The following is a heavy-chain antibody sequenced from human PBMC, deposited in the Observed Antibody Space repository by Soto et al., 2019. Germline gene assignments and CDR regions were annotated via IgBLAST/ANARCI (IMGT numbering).Heavy chain of an antibody. CDR3: ARGILLKTDY. CDR1: GGSISDYF. D-gene: IGHD3-10*01. V-gene: IGHV4-34*01. J-gene: IGHJ4*02. Sequence: QVQLQQCGAGLLKPSETLSLTCGAYGGSISDYFWSWIRQPPGKGLEWIGEINHRGNTNYNPSLKSRVTMSVDTSKNQFSLKLTSVTAADTAVYYCARGILLKTDYWGQGTLVTVSS. CDR2: INHRGNT.